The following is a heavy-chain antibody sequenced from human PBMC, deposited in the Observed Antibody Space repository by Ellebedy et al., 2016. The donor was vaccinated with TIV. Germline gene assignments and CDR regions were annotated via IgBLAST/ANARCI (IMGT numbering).Heavy chain of an antibody. D-gene: IGHD3-3*01. Sequence: GSLRLXXAVYGGSFTGYYWSWIRQPPGKGLEWIGEINHSGSTNYNPSLKSRVTISVDTSKNQFSLKLSSVTAADTAVYYCVSFGVVPRVAFDRWGKGTMVTVSS. J-gene: IGHJ3*02. CDR2: INHSGST. CDR1: GGSFTGYY. CDR3: VSFGVVPRVAFDR. V-gene: IGHV4-34*01.